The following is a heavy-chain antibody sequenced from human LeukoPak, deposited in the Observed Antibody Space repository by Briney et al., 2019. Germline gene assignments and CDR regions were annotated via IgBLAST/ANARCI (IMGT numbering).Heavy chain of an antibody. CDR2: FYYGGST. CDR3: ARPRRREGRIDAFDI. CDR1: GGSISSYY. J-gene: IGHJ3*02. Sequence: KPSETLSLTCTVSGGSISSYYWSWIRQPPGKGLEWIGYFYYGGSTSYNPSLKSRVTISVDTSKNQFSLKLSSVTAADTAVFYCARPRRREGRIDAFDIWGQGTMVTVSS. D-gene: IGHD1-26*01. V-gene: IGHV4-59*01.